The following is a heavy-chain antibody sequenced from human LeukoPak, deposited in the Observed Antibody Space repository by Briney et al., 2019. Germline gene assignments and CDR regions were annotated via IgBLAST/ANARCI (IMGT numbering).Heavy chain of an antibody. Sequence: SETLSLTCTVSDDSISDYYRGWIRQPPGKGLEWIGYFYNSGRSTYNPSLKSRVTISADTSKNHFSLKLNSVTAADTAVYYCARAVVGANWFDPWGQGTLVTVSS. CDR2: FYNSGRS. D-gene: IGHD1-26*01. CDR3: ARAVVGANWFDP. J-gene: IGHJ5*02. CDR1: DDSISDYY. V-gene: IGHV4-59*01.